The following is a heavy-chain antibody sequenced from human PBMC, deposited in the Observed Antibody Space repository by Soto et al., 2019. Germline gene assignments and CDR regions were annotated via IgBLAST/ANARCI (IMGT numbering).Heavy chain of an antibody. J-gene: IGHJ4*02. Sequence: PSETLSLTCTVSGGSSSSYYWICIRQPPGKGLEWIGYIYYSGSTKYNPSLKSRVTISVDTSKNQFSLRLTSVTAADTAVYYCARLGGYYQAFDSWGQGTLVTVSS. CDR3: ARLGGYYQAFDS. CDR1: GGSSSSYY. D-gene: IGHD3-22*01. V-gene: IGHV4-59*08. CDR2: IYYSGST.